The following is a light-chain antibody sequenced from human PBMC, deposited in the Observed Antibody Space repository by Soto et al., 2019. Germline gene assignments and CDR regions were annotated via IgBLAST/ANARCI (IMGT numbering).Light chain of an antibody. J-gene: IGLJ3*02. V-gene: IGLV1-47*02. CDR1: SSNIGSNY. CDR2: SNN. CDR3: ATWSDSLKGWV. Sequence: QSVLTQPPSASGTPGQRVTISCSGSSSNIGSNYVYWYQQLPGTAPKLLIYSNNQRPSGVPDRFSGSKSGTSASLAISGVRSEDEAFYYCATWSDSLKGWVFGGGTQLTVL.